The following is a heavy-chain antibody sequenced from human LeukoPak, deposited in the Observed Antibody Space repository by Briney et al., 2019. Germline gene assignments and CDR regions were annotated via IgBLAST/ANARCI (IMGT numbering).Heavy chain of an antibody. CDR2: IYYSGST. V-gene: IGHV4-59*08. J-gene: IGHJ4*02. CDR3: ARHARNVYNPIDY. CDR1: GGSISSYY. D-gene: IGHD5-24*01. Sequence: PSETLSLTCTVSGGSISSYYWTWIRQPPRRGLDWIGYIYYSGSTNYNPSLKSRVVISIDASKNEFSLKLSSVTAADTAIYYCARHARNVYNPIDYWGQGTLVTVSS.